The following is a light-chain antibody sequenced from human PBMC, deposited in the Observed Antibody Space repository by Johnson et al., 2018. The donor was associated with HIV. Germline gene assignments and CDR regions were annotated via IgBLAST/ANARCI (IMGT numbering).Light chain of an antibody. V-gene: IGLV1-51*02. CDR1: SSTIGNFY. CDR3: GTWDSSLNTEV. CDR2: KTN. J-gene: IGLJ1*01. Sequence: SVLTQPPSVSAAPGQTVTISCSGSSSTIGNFYVSWYQQLPETAPKLLIYKTNDRPSGIPDRFSGSKSGTSATLDITGLQTGDEADYYCGTWDSSLNTEVFGTGTKVTVL.